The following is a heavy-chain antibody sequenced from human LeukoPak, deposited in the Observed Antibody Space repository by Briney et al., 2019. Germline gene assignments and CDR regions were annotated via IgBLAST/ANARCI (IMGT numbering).Heavy chain of an antibody. CDR3: ARAPYYYDSSGYYSSDY. J-gene: IGHJ4*02. V-gene: IGHV3-33*01. CDR2: IWYDGSNK. Sequence: PAGRSLRLSCAASGLTFVSNGIHWVGRAPGKGRGGGAVIWYDGSNKYYADSVKGRFTISRDNAKNSLYLQMNSLRAEDTAVYYCARAPYYYDSSGYYSSDYWGQGTLVTVSS. CDR1: GLTFVSNG. D-gene: IGHD3-22*01.